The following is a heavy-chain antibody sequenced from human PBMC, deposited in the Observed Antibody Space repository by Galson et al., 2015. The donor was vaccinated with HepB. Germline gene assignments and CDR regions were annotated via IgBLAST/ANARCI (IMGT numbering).Heavy chain of an antibody. D-gene: IGHD4/OR15-4a*01. CDR1: GFTFNNYW. Sequence: SLRLSCAASGFTFNNYWMHWVRQAPGKGLVWVSRIGNDGTGTDYGDSVKGRFTISRDNAKNTLYLVMSSLRADDTAVYFCARRQCIGASCYLDSWGQGTLVTVSS. J-gene: IGHJ4*02. CDR2: IGNDGTGT. V-gene: IGHV3-74*01. CDR3: ARRQCIGASCYLDS.